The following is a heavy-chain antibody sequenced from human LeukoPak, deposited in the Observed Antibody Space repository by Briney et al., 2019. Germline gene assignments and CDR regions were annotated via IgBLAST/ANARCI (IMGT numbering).Heavy chain of an antibody. J-gene: IGHJ4*02. V-gene: IGHV3-7*01. Sequence: PGGSLRLSCAASGFTFSSYSMNWVRQAPGKGLEWVANIKQDGSEKYYVDSVKGRFTISRDNAKNSLYLQMNSLRAEDTAVYYCARGGRLDYWGQGTLVTVSS. CDR1: GFTFSSYS. CDR2: IKQDGSEK. CDR3: ARGGRLDY.